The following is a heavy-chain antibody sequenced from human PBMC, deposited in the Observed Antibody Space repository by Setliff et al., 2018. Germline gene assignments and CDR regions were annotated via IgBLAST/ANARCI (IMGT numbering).Heavy chain of an antibody. D-gene: IGHD2-8*02. J-gene: IGHJ4*02. V-gene: IGHV1-18*01. CDR2: ISVYNGKT. CDR1: GYTLSNSI. Sequence: ASVKVSCKASGYTLSNSILSWVRQAPGQGLEWVGWISVYNGKTYFAQKFQDRITLTTDTSTNTGYLELRGLRSDDTAVYYCARDRRSWWTTTEFDYWGQGTLVTVSS. CDR3: ARDRRSWWTTTEFDY.